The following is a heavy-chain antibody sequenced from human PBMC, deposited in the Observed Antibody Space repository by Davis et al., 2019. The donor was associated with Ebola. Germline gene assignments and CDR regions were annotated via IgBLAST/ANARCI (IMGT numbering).Heavy chain of an antibody. D-gene: IGHD6-19*01. Sequence: GESLKISCAASGFTFSSYGMHWVRQAPGKGLEWVAVIWYDGSNKYYADSVKGRFTISRDNAKNTLYLQMNSLRAEDTAVYYCARKDRAYSSGWYGFFDYWGQGTLVTVSS. CDR1: GFTFSSYG. CDR2: IWYDGSNK. CDR3: ARKDRAYSSGWYGFFDY. V-gene: IGHV3-33*03. J-gene: IGHJ4*02.